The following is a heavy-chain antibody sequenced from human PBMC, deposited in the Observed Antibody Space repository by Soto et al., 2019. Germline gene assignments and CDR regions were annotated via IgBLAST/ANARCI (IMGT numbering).Heavy chain of an antibody. CDR2: IYPGDSDT. Sequence: GESLKISCKGSGYSFTSYWIGWVRQMPGKGLEWMGIIYPGDSDTRYSPSFQGQVTISADKSISTAYLQWSSLKASDTAMYYCARRRAYGSGSYYTYYYGMDVWGQGTTVTVS. D-gene: IGHD3-10*01. CDR3: ARRRAYGSGSYYTYYYGMDV. V-gene: IGHV5-51*01. J-gene: IGHJ6*02. CDR1: GYSFTSYW.